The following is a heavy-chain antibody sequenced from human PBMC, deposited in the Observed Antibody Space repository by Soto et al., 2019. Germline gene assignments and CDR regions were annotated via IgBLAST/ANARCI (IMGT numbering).Heavy chain of an antibody. J-gene: IGHJ4*02. CDR2: ITSGSSTI. Sequence: GGSMRLPCAASGFTFSNHNINWVRQAPGKGLEWVSYITSGSSTIYYADSVKGRFTISRDNAKNSLYLQMNSLRAEDTAVYYCARERALSNYPDYWGQGTLVTVSS. D-gene: IGHD4-4*01. CDR3: ARERALSNYPDY. CDR1: GFTFSNHN. V-gene: IGHV3-48*01.